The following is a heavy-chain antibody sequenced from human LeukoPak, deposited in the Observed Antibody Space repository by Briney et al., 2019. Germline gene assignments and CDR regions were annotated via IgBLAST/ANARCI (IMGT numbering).Heavy chain of an antibody. J-gene: IGHJ4*02. Sequence: SETLSLTCTVSGGSISSGFYYWSWIRQPAGKGLEWIGRIYTSGSTNYNPSLKSRISISVDTSKDQFSLKLTSVTAADTAVYYCAREHPRGEVDDFDYWGQGTLVTVSS. CDR1: GGSISSGFYY. CDR2: IYTSGST. V-gene: IGHV4-61*02. D-gene: IGHD3-16*01. CDR3: AREHPRGEVDDFDY.